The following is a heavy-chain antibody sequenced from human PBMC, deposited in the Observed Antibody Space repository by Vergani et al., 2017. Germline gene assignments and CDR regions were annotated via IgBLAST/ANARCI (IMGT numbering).Heavy chain of an antibody. CDR2: INHSGST. CDR3: ARTANYDFWSGSRTPFDY. V-gene: IGHV4-34*01. J-gene: IGHJ4*02. Sequence: QVQLQQWGAGLLKPSETLSLTCAVYGGSFSGYYWSWIRQPPGKGLEWIGEINHSGSTNYNPSLKSRVTISVDTSKNQFSLKLSSVTAADTAVYYCARTANYDFWSGSRTPFDYWGQGTLVTVSS. CDR1: GGSFSGYY. D-gene: IGHD3-3*01.